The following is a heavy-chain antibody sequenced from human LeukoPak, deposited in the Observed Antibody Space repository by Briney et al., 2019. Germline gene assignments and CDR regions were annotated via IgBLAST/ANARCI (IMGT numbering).Heavy chain of an antibody. D-gene: IGHD3-9*01. J-gene: IGHJ3*02. CDR3: ARTDILRPHDAFHI. CDR1: GGTFSSYA. CDR2: IIPIFGTA. Sequence: SVKVSCKASGGTFSSYAISWVRQAPGQGLEWMGGIIPIFGTANYAQKFQGRVTITADESTSTAYMELSSLRSEDTAVYYCARTDILRPHDAFHIWGQGTMVTVSS. V-gene: IGHV1-69*13.